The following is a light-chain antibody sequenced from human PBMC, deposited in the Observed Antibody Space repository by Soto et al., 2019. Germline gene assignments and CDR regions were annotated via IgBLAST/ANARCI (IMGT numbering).Light chain of an antibody. J-gene: IGLJ1*01. CDR2: DVS. V-gene: IGLV2-14*03. CDR3: SSYTSSSASV. CDR1: SSDVGGYNY. Sequence: QSALTQPASVSGSPGQSITISCTGTSSDVGGYNYVSWYQQHPGKAPKLMIYDVSNRPSGVSNRFSGSKSGNTASLTISGLQADDEADYHCSSYTSSSASVFGTGTKVTVL.